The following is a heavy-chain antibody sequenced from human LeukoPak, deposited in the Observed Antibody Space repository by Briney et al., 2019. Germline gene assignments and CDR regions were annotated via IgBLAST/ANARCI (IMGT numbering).Heavy chain of an antibody. D-gene: IGHD6-19*01. CDR2: ISYDGSNK. CDR1: GFTFSSYG. Sequence: PGRSLRLSCAASGFTFSSYGMHWVRQAPGKGLEWVAVISYDGSNKYYADSVKGRFTISRDNSKNTLYLQMNSLRAEDTAVYYCAKDQDSSGPGYWGQGTLVTVSS. J-gene: IGHJ4*02. V-gene: IGHV3-30*18. CDR3: AKDQDSSGPGY.